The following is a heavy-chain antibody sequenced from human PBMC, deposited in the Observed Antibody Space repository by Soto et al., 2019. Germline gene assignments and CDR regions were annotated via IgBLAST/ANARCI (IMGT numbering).Heavy chain of an antibody. D-gene: IGHD3-16*01. CDR1: GGSTSSDNY. V-gene: IGHV4-30-4*01. J-gene: IGHJ4*02. CDR2: IYYSGNT. CDR3: AREGGESSDGLYYFDS. Sequence: QVQLQESGPGLVKPSQTLSLTCTVCGGSTSSDNYWSWIRLPPGKGLEWIGHIYYSGNTDYNPSLKSRLAISIDTSKNQFSLKLSSVTAADTAVYFCAREGGESSDGLYYFDSWGQGSLVTVSS.